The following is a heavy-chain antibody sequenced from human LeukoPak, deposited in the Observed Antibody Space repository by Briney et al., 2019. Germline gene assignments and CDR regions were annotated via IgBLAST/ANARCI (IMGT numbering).Heavy chain of an antibody. D-gene: IGHD3-22*01. CDR2: IISIFGTA. CDR1: GGTFSSYA. V-gene: IGHV1-69*13. J-gene: IGHJ4*02. CDR3: ARAYYYYDSSGYFPSFDY. Sequence: ASVKVSCKASGGTFSSYAISWVRQAPGQGLEWMGGIISIFGTANYAQKFQGRVTITADESTSTAYMELSSLRSEDTAVYYCARAYYYYDSSGYFPSFDYWGQGTLVTVSS.